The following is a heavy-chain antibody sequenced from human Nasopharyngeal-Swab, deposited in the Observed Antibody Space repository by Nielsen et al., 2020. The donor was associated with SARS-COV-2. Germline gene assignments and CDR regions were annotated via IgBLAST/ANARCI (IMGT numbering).Heavy chain of an antibody. D-gene: IGHD6-19*01. Sequence: GESLKISCAASGFTFSSYAMSWARQAPGKGLEWVSAISGSGGSTYYADSVKGRFTISRDNSKNTLYLQMNSLRAEDTAVYYCAKGGSAEWLAFSYYGMDVWGQGTTVTVSS. CDR1: GFTFSSYA. CDR3: AKGGSAEWLAFSYYGMDV. J-gene: IGHJ6*02. CDR2: ISGSGGST. V-gene: IGHV3-23*01.